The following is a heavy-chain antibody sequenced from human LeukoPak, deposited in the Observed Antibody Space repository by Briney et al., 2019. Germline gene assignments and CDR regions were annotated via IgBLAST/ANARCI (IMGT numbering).Heavy chain of an antibody. CDR1: GGSISSYY. V-gene: IGHV4-59*01. CDR3: ARDTGGPMINWFDP. CDR2: IYHSGST. D-gene: IGHD3-16*01. J-gene: IGHJ5*02. Sequence: SETLSLTCTVSGGSISSYYWSWIRQPPGKGLEWIGYIYHSGSTNYNPSLKSRVTISVDTSKNQFSLKLSSVTAADTAVYYCARDTGGPMINWFDPWGQGTLVTVSS.